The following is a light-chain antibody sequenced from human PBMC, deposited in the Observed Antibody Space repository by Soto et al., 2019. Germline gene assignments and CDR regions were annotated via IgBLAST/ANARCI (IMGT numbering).Light chain of an antibody. Sequence: QSVLTQPPSTSGTPGQRVTISCSGGSSNIGRNTVNWYQQLPGTAPKLLIYSDNQRPSGVPDRFSGSKSGTSASLAISGLQSEDEADYYCAAWDDSLNGLWLFGGGTKVTVL. CDR2: SDN. CDR1: SSNIGRNT. V-gene: IGLV1-44*01. CDR3: AAWDDSLNGLWL. J-gene: IGLJ2*01.